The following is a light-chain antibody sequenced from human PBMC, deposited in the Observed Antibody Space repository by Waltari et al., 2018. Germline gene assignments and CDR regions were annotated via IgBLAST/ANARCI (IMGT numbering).Light chain of an antibody. CDR3: SSHGGSDYFYV. V-gene: IGLV2-8*01. CDR2: EVS. Sequence: QSALTQPPSASGSPGQSVTISCTGTSSDVGYYNLVSWYQQHPGQAPKLIIYEVSKRPSGVPDRFSGSKSSNTASLTVSGLQAEDEADYYCSSHGGSDYFYVFGSGTTVTVL. J-gene: IGLJ1*01. CDR1: SSDVGYYNL.